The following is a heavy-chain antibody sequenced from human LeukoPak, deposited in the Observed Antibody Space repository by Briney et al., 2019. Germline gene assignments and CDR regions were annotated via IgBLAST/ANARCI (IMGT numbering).Heavy chain of an antibody. V-gene: IGHV1-46*01. CDR2: INPSGGST. CDR1: GYTFSSHY. J-gene: IGHJ4*02. CDR3: ARLDPVNY. D-gene: IGHD4-17*01. Sequence: ASVKVSCKASGYTFSSHYMHWVRQAPGQGLEWMGIINPSGGSTTYAQKFQGRVTMTRDTSTSTVYMELSSLTSEDTAVYYCARLDPVNYWGQGTLVTVSS.